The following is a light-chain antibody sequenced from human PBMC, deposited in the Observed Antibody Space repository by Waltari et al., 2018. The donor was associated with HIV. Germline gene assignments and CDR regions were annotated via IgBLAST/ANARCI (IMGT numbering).Light chain of an antibody. CDR2: EVS. CDR1: SSDVGGYNL. Sequence: QSALTQPASVSGSPGQSITISCPGTSSDVGGYNLVSRYQQHPGKAPKLMIYEVSKRPSGVSNRFSASKSGNTASLTISGLQAEDEADYYCCAYAGSTTYVIFGGGTKLTVL. CDR3: CAYAGSTTYVI. V-gene: IGLV2-23*02. J-gene: IGLJ2*01.